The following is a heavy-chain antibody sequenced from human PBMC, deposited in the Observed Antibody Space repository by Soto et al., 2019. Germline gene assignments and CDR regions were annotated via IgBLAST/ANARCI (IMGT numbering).Heavy chain of an antibody. CDR3: ARGYHYYDSSGYDKWDAFDI. CDR1: GFTFSSYA. Sequence: GGSLRLSCAASGFTFSSYAMSWVRQAPGKGLEWVSAISGSGGSTYYADSVKGRFTISRDYSKNTLYLQMNSLRAEDTAVYYCARGYHYYDSSGYDKWDAFDIWGQGTMVTVSS. V-gene: IGHV3-23*01. J-gene: IGHJ3*02. D-gene: IGHD3-22*01. CDR2: ISGSGGST.